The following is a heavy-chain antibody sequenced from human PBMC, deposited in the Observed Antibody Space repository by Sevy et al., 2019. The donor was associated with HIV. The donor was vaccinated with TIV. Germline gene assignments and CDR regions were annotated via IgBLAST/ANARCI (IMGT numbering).Heavy chain of an antibody. CDR2: IHSGGKI. Sequence: GGSLRLSCAASGFSVSSNYMSWVRQAPGKGPEWVSVIHSGGKISYADSVQGRFTISRDNSKNTLYLQMNSLRAEDTAVYYCAREDILLLVDNYYGIDVWGQGTTVSVSS. CDR1: GFSVSSNY. CDR3: AREDILLLVDNYYGIDV. D-gene: IGHD2-8*02. V-gene: IGHV3-53*01. J-gene: IGHJ6*02.